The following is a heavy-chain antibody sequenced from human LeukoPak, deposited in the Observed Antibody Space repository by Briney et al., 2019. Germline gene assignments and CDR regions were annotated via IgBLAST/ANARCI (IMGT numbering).Heavy chain of an antibody. CDR3: ARLSAMVRGPEDIFYFDF. CDR2: IRQGGSEK. V-gene: IGHV3-7*01. D-gene: IGHD3-10*01. CDR1: GFSFSTYW. J-gene: IGHJ4*02. Sequence: GGSLRLSCETSGFSFSTYWMSWVRQAPGKGLEWVANIRQGGSEKYYADSVKGRFTISRDIAKQSVFLQMNSLRAEDTALYYCARLSAMVRGPEDIFYFDFWGQGTLVTVSS.